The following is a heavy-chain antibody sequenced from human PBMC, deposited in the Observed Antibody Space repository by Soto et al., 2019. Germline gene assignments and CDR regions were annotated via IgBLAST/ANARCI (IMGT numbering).Heavy chain of an antibody. J-gene: IGHJ5*01. CDR3: AQNITSRIDS. D-gene: IGHD2-2*01. CDR2: INTCNSYT. V-gene: IGHV1-18*01. CDR1: GYAFRNYG. Sequence: QVQLVQSGAELRKPGASVKVSCKTSGYAFRNYGISWVRQAPGQGLEWMGWINTCNSYTHSAKKFQGRVIMTIESSTSSAFLEVRNLRSDDTAVYYCAQNITSRIDSWGQGTLVTVSS.